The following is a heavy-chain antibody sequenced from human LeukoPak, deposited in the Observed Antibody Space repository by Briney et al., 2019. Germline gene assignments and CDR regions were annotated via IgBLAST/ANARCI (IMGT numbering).Heavy chain of an antibody. Sequence: SQTLSLTCTVSGGSISSGGYYWSWIRQPPGKGLEWIGYIYHSGSTYYNPSLKSRVTISVDRSKNQFSLKLSFVTAADTAVYYCARHSGSGKSGSYSFSIDYWGQGTLVTVSS. D-gene: IGHD3-10*01. CDR1: GGSISSGGYY. V-gene: IGHV4-30-2*01. J-gene: IGHJ4*02. CDR3: ARHSGSGKSGSYSFSIDY. CDR2: IYHSGST.